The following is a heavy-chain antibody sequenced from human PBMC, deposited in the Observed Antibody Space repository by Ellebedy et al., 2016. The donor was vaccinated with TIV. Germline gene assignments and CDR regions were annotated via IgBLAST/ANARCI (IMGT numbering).Heavy chain of an antibody. CDR1: EFTLMNYA. V-gene: IGHV3-23*01. CDR2: ISGPGGAT. Sequence: PGGSLRLSCTTSEFTLMNYAMSRVRQAPGKGLEWVSSISGPGGATYYADSVKGRFTISRDNSKNTLYVQMKNLRAEDTAVYYCAKDPARSAIAAGGGVWGQGTMVTVSS. D-gene: IGHD6-13*01. J-gene: IGHJ4*02. CDR3: AKDPARSAIAAGGGV.